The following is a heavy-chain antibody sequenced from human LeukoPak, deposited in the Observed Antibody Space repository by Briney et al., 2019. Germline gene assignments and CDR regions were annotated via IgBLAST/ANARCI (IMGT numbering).Heavy chain of an antibody. CDR2: IGGSGIRT. V-gene: IGHV3-21*01. CDR3: ARGITSSWSDEYYFDY. CDR1: GFTFTTYG. D-gene: IGHD6-13*01. Sequence: GGSLRLSCSASGFTFTTYGMNWVRQAPGKGLEWVSGIGGSGIRTYYADSVKGRFTISRDNAKNSLYLQMNSLRAEDTAVYYCARGITSSWSDEYYFDYWGQGTLVTVSS. J-gene: IGHJ4*02.